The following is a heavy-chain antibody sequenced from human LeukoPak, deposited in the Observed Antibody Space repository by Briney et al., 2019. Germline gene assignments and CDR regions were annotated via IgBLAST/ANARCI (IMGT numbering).Heavy chain of an antibody. Sequence: SETLSLTCAVYGGSFSGYYWSWIRQPPGKGLEWIGEINHSGSTNYNPSLKSRVTISVDTSKNQFSLKLSSVTAADTAVYYCARDGWFGESSGDWGQGTLVTVSS. CDR1: GGSFSGYY. CDR3: ARDGWFGESSGD. J-gene: IGHJ4*02. D-gene: IGHD3-10*01. V-gene: IGHV4-34*01. CDR2: INHSGST.